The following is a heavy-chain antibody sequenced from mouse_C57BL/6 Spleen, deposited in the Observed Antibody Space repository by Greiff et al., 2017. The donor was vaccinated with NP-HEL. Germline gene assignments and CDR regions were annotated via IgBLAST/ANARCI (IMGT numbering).Heavy chain of an antibody. CDR2: ISYDGSN. J-gene: IGHJ4*01. V-gene: IGHV3-6*01. D-gene: IGHD2-4*01. CDR3: AIYYDYAMDY. CDR1: GYSITSGYY. Sequence: EVKLMESGPGLVKPSQSLSLTCSVTGYSITSGYYWNWIRQFPGNKLEWMGYISYDGSNNYNPSLKNRISITRDTSKNQFFLKLNSVTTEDTATYYCAIYYDYAMDYWGQGTSVTVSS.